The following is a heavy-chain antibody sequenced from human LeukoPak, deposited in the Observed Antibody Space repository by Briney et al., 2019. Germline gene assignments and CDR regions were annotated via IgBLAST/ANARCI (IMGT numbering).Heavy chain of an antibody. D-gene: IGHD4/OR15-4a*01. Sequence: GGSLRLSCAASGFTFSSNGMHWVRQVPGKGLVWVSRINRDGGRTDYADSVKGRFTISRDNAKNSLYLQMNSLRAEDTAVYYCASEGGDYGGGWGPGALVTVS. J-gene: IGHJ4*02. CDR3: ASEGGDYGGG. CDR1: GFTFSSNG. V-gene: IGHV3-74*01. CDR2: INRDGGRT.